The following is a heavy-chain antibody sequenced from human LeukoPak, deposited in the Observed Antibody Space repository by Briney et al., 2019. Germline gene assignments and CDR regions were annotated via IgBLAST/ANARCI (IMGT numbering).Heavy chain of an antibody. CDR1: GFSFTTYW. V-gene: IGHV5-51*01. CDR3: ARLDSGGFYYVYY. J-gene: IGHJ4*02. Sequence: PGESLKISCQGSGFSFTTYWIGWVRQMPGKGLEWMGIIYPGDSNTKYSPSFQGQVTISADKSISTAYLQWSSLKASDTAMYYCARLDSGGFYYVYYWGQGTLVTVSS. D-gene: IGHD3-22*01. CDR2: IYPGDSNT.